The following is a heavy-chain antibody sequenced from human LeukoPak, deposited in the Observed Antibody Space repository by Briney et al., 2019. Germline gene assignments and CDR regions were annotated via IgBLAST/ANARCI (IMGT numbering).Heavy chain of an antibody. CDR1: GGTFSSYA. D-gene: IGHD3-22*01. Sequence: GASVKVSCKASGGTFSSYAISWVRQAPGQGLEWMGGIIPIFGTANYAQKFQGRVTITADESTSIAYMELSSLRSEDTAVYYCARDSPYDSSGYYPSWFDPWGQGTLVTVSS. CDR2: IIPIFGTA. J-gene: IGHJ5*02. V-gene: IGHV1-69*13. CDR3: ARDSPYDSSGYYPSWFDP.